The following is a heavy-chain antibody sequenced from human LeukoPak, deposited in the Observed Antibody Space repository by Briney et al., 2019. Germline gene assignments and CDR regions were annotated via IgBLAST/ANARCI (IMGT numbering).Heavy chain of an antibody. D-gene: IGHD1-26*01. CDR3: ARDVYTGRYYLDY. Sequence: GGSLRLSCAASGFTVSSNYMSWVRQAPGKGLGWVSVTYSSGSTYYADSVKGRFTISRDNSKNTLDLQMNSLRAEDTAVYYCARDVYTGRYYLDYWGQGTLVTVSS. CDR1: GFTVSSNY. CDR2: TYSSGST. J-gene: IGHJ4*02. V-gene: IGHV3-53*01.